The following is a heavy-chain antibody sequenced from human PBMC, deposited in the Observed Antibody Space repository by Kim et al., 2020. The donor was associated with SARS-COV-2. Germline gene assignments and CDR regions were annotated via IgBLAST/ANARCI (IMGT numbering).Heavy chain of an antibody. J-gene: IGHJ4*02. CDR2: ISGSGGST. Sequence: GGSLRLSCAASGFTFSSYAMSWVRQAPGKGLEWVSAISGSGGSTYYADSVKGRFTISRDNSKNTLYLQMNSLRAEDTAVYYCAKMGTYYYGSGSHEDYWGQGTLVTVSS. CDR3: AKMGTYYYGSGSHEDY. D-gene: IGHD3-10*01. CDR1: GFTFSSYA. V-gene: IGHV3-23*01.